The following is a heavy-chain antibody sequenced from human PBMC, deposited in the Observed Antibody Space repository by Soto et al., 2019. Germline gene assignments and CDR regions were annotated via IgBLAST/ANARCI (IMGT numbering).Heavy chain of an antibody. Sequence: SETLSLTCTVSGGSISSSSYYWSWIRQPPGKGLEWIGEINHSGSTNYNPSLKSRVTISVDTSKNQFSLKLSSVTAADTAVYYCARQMSYGYYYYMDVWGKGTTVTVSS. D-gene: IGHD3-10*01. V-gene: IGHV4-39*01. CDR3: ARQMSYGYYYYMDV. CDR1: GGSISSSSYY. CDR2: INHSGST. J-gene: IGHJ6*03.